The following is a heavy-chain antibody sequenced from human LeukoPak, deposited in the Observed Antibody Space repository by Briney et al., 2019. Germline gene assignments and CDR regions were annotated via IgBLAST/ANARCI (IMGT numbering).Heavy chain of an antibody. V-gene: IGHV1-2*02. J-gene: IGHJ4*02. CDR2: ISPNSGGT. D-gene: IGHD1-26*01. CDR1: GYTFTGYH. Sequence: ASVKVSCKASGYTFTGYHIHWVRQAPGQGLEWMGRISPNSGGTNLTQKFQDRVTMTRDTSIATAYMELSSLISDDTAVYYCARDLGSGSLRGFDYWGQGTLVTVSS. CDR3: ARDLGSGSLRGFDY.